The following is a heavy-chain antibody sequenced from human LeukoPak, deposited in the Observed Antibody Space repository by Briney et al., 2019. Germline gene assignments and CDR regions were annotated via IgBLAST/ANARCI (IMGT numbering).Heavy chain of an antibody. V-gene: IGHV3-21*01. Sequence: GGSLRLSCAASGFTFSSHSMNWVRQAPGKGLEWVSSISSSSSYIYYADSVKGRFTISRDNAKNSLYLQMNSLRAEDTAVYYCARHGSGSFDYWGQGTLVTVSS. CDR3: ARHGSGSFDY. D-gene: IGHD3-10*01. CDR2: ISSSSSYI. J-gene: IGHJ4*02. CDR1: GFTFSSHS.